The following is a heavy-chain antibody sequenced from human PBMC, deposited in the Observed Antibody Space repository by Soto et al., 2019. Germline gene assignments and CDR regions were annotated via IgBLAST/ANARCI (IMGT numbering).Heavy chain of an antibody. CDR2: INTYDGNT. V-gene: IGHV1-18*01. CDR1: GYANTRYG. CDR3: AMVDVYVTPSPQDV. J-gene: IGHJ6*02. D-gene: IGHD3-16*01. Sequence: QDQLVQSGAEMKNSGVSVKVTCKASGYANTRYGIGWARQAPGQGLEWMGWINTYDGNTIYEQNVQGRVTLTTDTSTSTAYMELRSLRSNDTAIYYCAMVDVYVTPSPQDVWGQGTTVIVSS.